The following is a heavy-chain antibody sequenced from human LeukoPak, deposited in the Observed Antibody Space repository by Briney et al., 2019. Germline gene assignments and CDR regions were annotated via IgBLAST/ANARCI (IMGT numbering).Heavy chain of an antibody. D-gene: IGHD5-24*01. CDR1: GGSIRSTSYY. CDR2: IYTSGST. J-gene: IGHJ5*02. Sequence: PSETLSLTCTVSGGSIRSTSYYWGWIRQPAGKGLEWIGRIYTSGSTNYNPSLKSRVTISVGTSKNQFSLKLSSVTAADTAVYYCARGEQRCLQSWWFDPWGQGTLVTVSS. V-gene: IGHV4-61*02. CDR3: ARGEQRCLQSWWFDP.